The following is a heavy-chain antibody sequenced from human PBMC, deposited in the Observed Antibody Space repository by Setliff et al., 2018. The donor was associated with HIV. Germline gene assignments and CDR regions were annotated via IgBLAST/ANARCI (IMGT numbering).Heavy chain of an antibody. V-gene: IGHV3-64*04. CDR3: TRSRDGSGGAFDI. Sequence: GGSLRLSCSASGFTFSSYAMHWVRQAPGKGLEYVSGISSNGGDTYYADSVKGRFTISRDNSKNTVFLQLNRLRAEDTAMYYCTRSRDGSGGAFDIWGQGTMVTVSS. CDR2: ISSNGGDT. J-gene: IGHJ3*02. CDR1: GFTFSSYA. D-gene: IGHD2-2*01.